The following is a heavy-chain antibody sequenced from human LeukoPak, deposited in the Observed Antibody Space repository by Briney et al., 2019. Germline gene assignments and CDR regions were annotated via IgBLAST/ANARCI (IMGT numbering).Heavy chain of an antibody. V-gene: IGHV1-18*04. CDR3: ARHSGSGWQALGY. D-gene: IGHD6-19*01. CDR2: TSYNGNT. J-gene: IGHJ4*02. Sequence: ASVKVSCKASGYTFSNYGISWVRQAPGLGLEWMGWTSYNGNTNYAQKFQDRVTMTTDTSTTTAYMELRSLEPGDTAVYYCARHSGSGWQALGYWGQGTLVTVSS. CDR1: GYTFSNYG.